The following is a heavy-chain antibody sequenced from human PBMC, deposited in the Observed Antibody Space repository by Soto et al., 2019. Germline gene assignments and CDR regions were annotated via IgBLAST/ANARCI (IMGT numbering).Heavy chain of an antibody. CDR1: GGTFSSYA. CDR3: VRVVAIPGYPDN. CDR2: IVPIVDTS. J-gene: IGHJ4*02. Sequence: QVQLVQSGAEVRQPASSVKVSCKTSGGTFSSYAISWVQQAPGQGLEWMGGIVPIVDTSTYPQKFQGRVTISADESTSTVYMELSSLGTDDTAVYYCVRVVAIPGYPDNWGQGTLVTVSS. D-gene: IGHD5-12*01. V-gene: IGHV1-69*12.